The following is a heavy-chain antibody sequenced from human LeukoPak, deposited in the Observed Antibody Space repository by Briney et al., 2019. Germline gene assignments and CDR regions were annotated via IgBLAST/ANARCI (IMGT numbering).Heavy chain of an antibody. J-gene: IGHJ4*02. CDR1: GFTFSSYA. CDR2: ISGSGGST. Sequence: GGSLRLSCAASGFTFSSYAMSWVRQAPGKGLKWVSAISGSGGSTYYADSVKGRFTISRDNPKNTLYLQMNSLRAEDTAVYYCAKDRWITMVRGVIRYFDYWGQGTLVTVSS. CDR3: AKDRWITMVRGVIRYFDY. V-gene: IGHV3-23*01. D-gene: IGHD3-10*01.